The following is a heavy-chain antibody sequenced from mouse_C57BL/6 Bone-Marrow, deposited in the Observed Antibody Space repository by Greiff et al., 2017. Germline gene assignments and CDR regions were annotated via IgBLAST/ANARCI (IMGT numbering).Heavy chain of an antibody. D-gene: IGHD1-1*01. CDR1: GYTFTSYW. V-gene: IGHV1-53*01. J-gene: IGHJ1*03. CDR2: INPSNGGT. Sequence: QVQLKQPGTELVKPGASVKLSCKASGYTFTSYWMHWVKQRPGQGLEWIGNINPSNGGTNYNEKFKSKATLTVDKSSSTAYMQLSSLTSEDSAVYYWARGGGSSHWYFDVWGTGTTVTVSS. CDR3: ARGGGSSHWYFDV.